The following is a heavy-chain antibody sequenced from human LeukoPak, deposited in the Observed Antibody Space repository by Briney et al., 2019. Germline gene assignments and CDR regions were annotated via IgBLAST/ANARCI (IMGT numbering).Heavy chain of an antibody. CDR1: GDSINNYY. Sequence: SETLSLTCSVPGDSINNYYWSWIRQPPGKGLEWIGYIYYSGNTNYNPTLKSRVTISKDTSKKQISLNLSSVTAADTAVYYCARGSNWLDPWGQGTLVTVSS. J-gene: IGHJ5*02. CDR3: ARGSNWLDP. CDR2: IYYSGNT. V-gene: IGHV4-59*01. D-gene: IGHD6-6*01.